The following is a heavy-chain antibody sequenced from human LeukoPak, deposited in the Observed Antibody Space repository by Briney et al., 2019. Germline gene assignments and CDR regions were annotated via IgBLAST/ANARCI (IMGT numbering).Heavy chain of an antibody. CDR1: GFTFSTYV. CDR2: ISSNGDNT. J-gene: IGHJ4*02. V-gene: IGHV3-64D*06. Sequence: GGSLRLSCSVSGFTFSTYVMHWVRKAPGKGLEYVSAISSNGDNTYYADSVKGRFTISRDNSKNTLYLLSSLRADDTAVYYCVRGTGYWGQGTLVTVSS. CDR3: VRGTGY.